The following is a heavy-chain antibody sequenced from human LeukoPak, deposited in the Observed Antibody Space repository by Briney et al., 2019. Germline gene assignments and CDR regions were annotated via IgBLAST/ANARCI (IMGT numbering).Heavy chain of an antibody. J-gene: IGHJ3*02. V-gene: IGHV1-18*01. D-gene: IGHD3-22*01. CDR2: ISAYNGNT. Sequence: ASVKVSCKASGYTFTSYGISWVRQAPGQGLEWMGWISAYNGNTNYAQKLQGRVTMTTDTSTSTAYMELRSLRSDDTAVYYCARETVYYDSPDDAFDIWGQGTMVTVSS. CDR1: GYTFTSYG. CDR3: ARETVYYDSPDDAFDI.